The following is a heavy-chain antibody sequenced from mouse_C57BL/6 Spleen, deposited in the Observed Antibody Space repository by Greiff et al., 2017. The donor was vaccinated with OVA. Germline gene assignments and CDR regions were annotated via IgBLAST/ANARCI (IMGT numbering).Heavy chain of an antibody. CDR3: ARGSQEDYAMDY. V-gene: IGHV1-76*01. J-gene: IGHJ4*01. Sequence: VMLVESGAELVRPGASVKLSCKASGYTFTDYYINWVKQRPGQGLEWIARIYPGSGNTYYNEKFKGKATLTAEKSSSTAYMQLSSLTSEDSAVYFCARGSQEDYAMDYWGQGTSVTVSS. D-gene: IGHD3-1*01. CDR1: GYTFTDYY. CDR2: IYPGSGNT.